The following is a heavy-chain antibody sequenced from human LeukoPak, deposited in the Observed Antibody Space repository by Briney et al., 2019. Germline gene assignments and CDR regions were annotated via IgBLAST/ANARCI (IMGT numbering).Heavy chain of an antibody. D-gene: IGHD5-18*01. CDR3: ASGYTYVRLGDH. J-gene: IGHJ4*02. CDR2: ISGSVTTT. Sequence: GGSLRLSCAASGFTFSRYVMTWVRQAPGKGLEWVSIISGSVTTTYYADSVKGRFTISRDNAKNTLFLQMNSLRAEDTAVYYCASGYTYVRLGDHWGQGTLVTVSS. V-gene: IGHV3-23*01. CDR1: GFTFSRYV.